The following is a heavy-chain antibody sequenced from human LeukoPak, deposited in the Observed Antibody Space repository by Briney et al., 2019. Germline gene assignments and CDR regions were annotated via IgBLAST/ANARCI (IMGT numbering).Heavy chain of an antibody. V-gene: IGHV3-30*02. CDR1: GFTFSSYG. CDR2: IRYDGSNK. Sequence: GGSLRVSCAASGFTFSSYGMHWVRQAPGKGLEWVAFIRYDGSNKYYADSVKGRFTISRDNSKTTLYLQMNSLRAEDTAVYYCLTTVTTSDYWGQGTLVTVSS. J-gene: IGHJ4*02. D-gene: IGHD4-17*01. CDR3: LTTVTTSDY.